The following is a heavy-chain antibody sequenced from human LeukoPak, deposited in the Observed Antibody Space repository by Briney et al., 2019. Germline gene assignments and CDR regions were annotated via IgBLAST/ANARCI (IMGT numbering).Heavy chain of an antibody. CDR3: ARDKSDSGYEYYFDY. CDR2: ISSSSSTI. V-gene: IGHV3-48*01. J-gene: IGHJ4*02. Sequence: PGGSLRLSCAASGFTFSSYSMNWVRQAPGKGLEWVSYISSSSSTIYYADSVKGRFTISRDSAKNSLYLQMNSLRAEDTAVYYCARDKSDSGYEYYFDYWGQGTLVTVSS. D-gene: IGHD5-12*01. CDR1: GFTFSSYS.